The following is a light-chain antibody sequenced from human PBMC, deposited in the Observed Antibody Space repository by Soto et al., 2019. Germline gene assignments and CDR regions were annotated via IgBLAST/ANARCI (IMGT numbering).Light chain of an antibody. V-gene: IGKV3-15*01. CDR1: QSVRSS. CDR3: QQYNNWPPRLT. CDR2: GAS. J-gene: IGKJ4*01. Sequence: EIVLTQSPATLSLSPGDRATLSCGASQSVRSSYVAWYQQKAGQAPRLLIYGASTRATGIPARFSGSGSGTEFTLTISSLQSEDFAVYHCQQYNNWPPRLTFGGGTKVEIK.